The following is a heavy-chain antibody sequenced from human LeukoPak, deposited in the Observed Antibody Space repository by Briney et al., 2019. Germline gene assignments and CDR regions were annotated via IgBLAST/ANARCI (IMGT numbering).Heavy chain of an antibody. D-gene: IGHD6-19*01. V-gene: IGHV3-23*01. CDR1: GFTFSSYA. Sequence: GGSLRLSCAASGFTFSSYAMSWVRQAPGKGLEWVSAISGSGGSTYYADSVKGRFTISRDNSKNTLYLQMNSLRAEDTAVYYCATPRLGLGSYSSGWYCWGQGTLVTVSS. J-gene: IGHJ4*02. CDR2: ISGSGGST. CDR3: ATPRLGLGSYSSGWYC.